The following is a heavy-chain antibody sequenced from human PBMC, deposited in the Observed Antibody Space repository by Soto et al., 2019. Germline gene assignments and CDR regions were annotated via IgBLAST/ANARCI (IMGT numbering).Heavy chain of an antibody. J-gene: IGHJ4*02. CDR2: FDPEDGET. V-gene: IGHV1-24*01. D-gene: IGHD5-12*01. Sequence: ASVKVSCKASGYTFTGYSMHCVRQAPGKGLEWMGGFDPEDGETIYAQKFQGRVTMTEDTSRDTAYMELSSLTSEDTAVYYCATSQVLRGYSGYDRDYWGQGTLVTVSS. CDR3: ATSQVLRGYSGYDRDY. CDR1: GYTFTGYS.